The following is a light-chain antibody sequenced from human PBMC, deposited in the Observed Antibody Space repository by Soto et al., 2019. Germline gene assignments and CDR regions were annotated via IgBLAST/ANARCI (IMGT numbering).Light chain of an antibody. Sequence: AIQRTESPSSLSASVGDRVTITCGASQAIRTALGWYQQRPGKVPKILIYAASTLQSGVPSRFSGSASGTDGTITISSLKKEDGATYYCLLEFRYFWAFGQGTKVDNK. J-gene: IGKJ1*01. CDR3: LLEFRYFWA. CDR1: QAIRTA. V-gene: IGKV1-6*01. CDR2: AAS.